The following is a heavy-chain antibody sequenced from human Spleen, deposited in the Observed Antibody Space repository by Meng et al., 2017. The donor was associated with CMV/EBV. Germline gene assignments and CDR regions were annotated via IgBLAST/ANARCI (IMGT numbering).Heavy chain of an antibody. J-gene: IGHJ4*02. CDR3: ARARRTNPLRRVPANFDF. CDR2: IYYSGTT. CDR1: SSGSYY. V-gene: IGHV4-61*01. D-gene: IGHD2-2*01. Sequence: SSGSYYWNWIRQPPGEGLECIGYIYYSGTTNYNPSLKSRVTISVDTSKNQFSLKLSSVTAADTAVYYCARARRTNPLRRVPANFDFWGQGTPVTVSS.